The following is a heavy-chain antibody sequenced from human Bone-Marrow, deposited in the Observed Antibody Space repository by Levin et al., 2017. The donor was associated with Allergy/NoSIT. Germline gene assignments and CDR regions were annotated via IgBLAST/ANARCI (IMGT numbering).Heavy chain of an antibody. CDR1: GFTLNTYW. CDR2: INSDGSTT. V-gene: IGHV3-74*01. D-gene: IGHD6-6*01. Sequence: PGGSLRLSCAASGFTLNTYWMNWVRQVPGKGLVWVSRINSDGSTTSYADSVEGRFTISRDNAKNTLYLQMNSLRAEDTSVYYCARTPDSASSSLDVWGRGTTVTVSS. CDR3: ARTPDSASSSLDV. J-gene: IGHJ6*02.